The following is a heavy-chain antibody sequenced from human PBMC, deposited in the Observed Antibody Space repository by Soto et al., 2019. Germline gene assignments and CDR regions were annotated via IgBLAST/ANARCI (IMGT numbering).Heavy chain of an antibody. V-gene: IGHV1-46*03. CDR1: GYIFTSYY. Sequence: ASVKVSCKASGYIFTSYYIHWVRQAPGQGLEWMGWINPFDGSRMFAQSFQGRVTMTRDTSTSTVYMVVSSLRSEDTAVYYCSRVDPGETSPFDHWGQGTLVTSPQ. D-gene: IGHD3-10*01. J-gene: IGHJ4*02. CDR3: SRVDPGETSPFDH. CDR2: INPFDGSR.